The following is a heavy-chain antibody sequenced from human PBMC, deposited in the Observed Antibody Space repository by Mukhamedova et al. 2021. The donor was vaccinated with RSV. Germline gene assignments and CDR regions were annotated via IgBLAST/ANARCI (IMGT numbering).Heavy chain of an antibody. V-gene: IGHV3-23*01. CDR3: AKVGYCTGFSCPFES. D-gene: IGHD2-8*02. Sequence: AEYMGGRFTISRDNSRNTLYLQMSSLRAEDTALYYCAKVGYCTGFSCPFESWGQGTLITVSP. J-gene: IGHJ4*02.